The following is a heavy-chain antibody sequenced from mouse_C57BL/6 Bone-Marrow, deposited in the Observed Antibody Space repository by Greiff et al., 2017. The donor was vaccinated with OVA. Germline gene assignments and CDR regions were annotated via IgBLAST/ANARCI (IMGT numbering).Heavy chain of an antibody. CDR1: GYTFTDYY. CDR3: ASHIYYDYAFDY. V-gene: IGHV1-26*01. J-gene: IGHJ2*01. CDR2: INPNNGGT. D-gene: IGHD2-4*01. Sequence: EVQLQQSGPELVKPGASVKISCKASGYTFTDYYMNWVKQSHGKSLEWIGDINPNNGGTSYNQKFKGKATLTVDKSSSTAYMELRSRTSEDSAVYYCASHIYYDYAFDYWGQGTTLTVSS.